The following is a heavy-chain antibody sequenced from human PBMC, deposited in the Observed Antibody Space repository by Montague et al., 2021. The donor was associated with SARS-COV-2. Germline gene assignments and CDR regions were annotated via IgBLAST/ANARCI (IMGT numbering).Heavy chain of an antibody. D-gene: IGHD3-10*01. J-gene: IGHJ4*02. CDR1: RGSFSDYY. CDR2: ISHSADT. Sequence: SETLSLTCAVYRGSFSDYYWTWIRQSPEKGLEWIGEISHSADTNNNPSLKSRVTMSVDTSKNQFSLKLCSVTAADTAVYYCARGARQGYGFRLGSFDYWGQGTLVTVSS. V-gene: IGHV4-34*01. CDR3: ARGARQGYGFRLGSFDY.